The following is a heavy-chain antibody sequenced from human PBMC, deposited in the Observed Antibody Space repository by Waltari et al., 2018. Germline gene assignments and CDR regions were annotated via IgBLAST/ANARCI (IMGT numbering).Heavy chain of an antibody. CDR2: INAGNGNT. J-gene: IGHJ4*02. V-gene: IGHV1-3*01. CDR1: GYTFTTYP. Sequence: QVQLAQSGPEVKKPGASVKVSCKASGYTFTTYPNPWVRRAPGQGLEWMGWINAGNGNTKYSHKFQGRVTITRDTSASTVYMELSSLTSEDTALYYCAKDGGWYYFENWGQGTLVTVSS. CDR3: AKDGGWYYFEN. D-gene: IGHD6-19*01.